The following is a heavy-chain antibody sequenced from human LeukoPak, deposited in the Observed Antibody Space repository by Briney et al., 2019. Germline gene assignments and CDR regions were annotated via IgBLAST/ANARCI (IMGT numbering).Heavy chain of an antibody. Sequence: ASVKVSCKASGYTFTGYYMHWVRQAPGQGLEWMGWINPNSGDTNYVQTFQGRVTMTRDTSISTAYMELSRLRSDDTAVYYCARERTPGSGYGVDYWGQGTVVTVSS. J-gene: IGHJ4*02. CDR1: GYTFTGYY. CDR2: INPNSGDT. D-gene: IGHD6-25*01. CDR3: ARERTPGSGYGVDY. V-gene: IGHV1-2*02.